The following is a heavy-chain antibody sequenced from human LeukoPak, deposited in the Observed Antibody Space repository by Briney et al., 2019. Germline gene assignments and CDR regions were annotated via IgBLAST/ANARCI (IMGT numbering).Heavy chain of an antibody. Sequence: GASVKVFCKASGGTFSSYAISWVRQAPGQGLEWMGRIIPIFGIASYAQKFQGRVTITADKSTSTAYMELSSLRSEDTAVYYCARGHFYCSGGSCYGYWGQGTLVTVSS. J-gene: IGHJ4*02. CDR1: GGTFSSYA. CDR3: ARGHFYCSGGSCYGY. V-gene: IGHV1-69*04. D-gene: IGHD2-15*01. CDR2: IIPIFGIA.